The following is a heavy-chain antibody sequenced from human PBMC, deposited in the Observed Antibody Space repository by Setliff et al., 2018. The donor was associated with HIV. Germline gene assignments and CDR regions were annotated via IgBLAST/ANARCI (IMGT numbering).Heavy chain of an antibody. CDR1: GFTFDSYA. D-gene: IGHD3-3*01. CDR3: AKDRSEITIFGVIISH. J-gene: IGHJ4*02. CDR2: IWYDGRNE. V-gene: IGHV3-33*06. Sequence: LRLSCAASGFTFDSYAMHWVRQAPGKGLEWVAVIWYDGRNEYYADSVKGRFTISRDNSKNTLYLQMNSLRAEDTAVYYCAKDRSEITIFGVIISHWGQGSLVTVSS.